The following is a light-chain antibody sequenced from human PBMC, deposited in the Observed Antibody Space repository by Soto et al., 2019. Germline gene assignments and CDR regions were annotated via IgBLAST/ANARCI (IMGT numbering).Light chain of an antibody. J-gene: IGKJ5*01. V-gene: IGKV3-11*01. CDR3: QQRSNWPT. CDR2: DAS. CDR1: QSVSSY. Sequence: EIVLTQSPATLSLSPGERATLSCRASQSVSSYLAWYQQKPGQAPRLLIYDASNRATGIPARFSGGGSGTDFTLTSSSLEPEDFAVYYFQQRSNWPTFGQGTRLEIK.